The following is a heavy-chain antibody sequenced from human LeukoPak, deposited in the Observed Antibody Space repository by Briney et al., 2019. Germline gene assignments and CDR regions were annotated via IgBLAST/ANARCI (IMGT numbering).Heavy chain of an antibody. CDR1: GFTFSSYS. CDR2: ISSSSSTI. Sequence: GGCLRLSCAASGFTFSSYSMNWVRQAPGKGLEWVSYISSSSSTIYYADSVKGRFTISRDNAKNSLYLQMNSQRAEDTAVYYCARDRAVVVPAASAFDIWGQGTMVTVSS. CDR3: ARDRAVVVPAASAFDI. J-gene: IGHJ3*02. V-gene: IGHV3-48*04. D-gene: IGHD2-2*01.